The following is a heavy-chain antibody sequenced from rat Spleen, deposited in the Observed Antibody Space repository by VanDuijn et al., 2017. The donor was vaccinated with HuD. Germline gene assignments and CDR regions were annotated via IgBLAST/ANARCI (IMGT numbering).Heavy chain of an antibody. CDR1: GFSLTSYH. J-gene: IGHJ4*01. CDR3: ARAINYGGYGYVMDV. CDR2: IWTGGGT. Sequence: QVQLEESGPGLVQPSQTLSLTCGVSGFSLTSYHVAWVRQFPGKGLEWMGIIWTGGGTSYDSLFKSRLSISRDTSKSQVFLKMNSLQIEDTATYYCARAINYGGYGYVMDVWGQGASVTVSS. V-gene: IGHV2-43*01. D-gene: IGHD1-11*01.